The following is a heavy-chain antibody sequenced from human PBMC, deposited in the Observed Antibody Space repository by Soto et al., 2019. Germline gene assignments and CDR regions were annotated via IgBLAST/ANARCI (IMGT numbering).Heavy chain of an antibody. D-gene: IGHD2-21*02. CDR3: ARGLMGWRGWGDYYYYYYMDV. CDR2: INHSGST. Sequence: SETLSLTCAVYGGSFSGYYWSWIRQPPGKGLEWIGEINHSGSTNYNPSLKSRVTISVDTSKNQFSLKLSSVTAADTAVYYCARGLMGWRGWGDYYYYYYMDVWGKGTTVTVSS. J-gene: IGHJ6*03. CDR1: GGSFSGYY. V-gene: IGHV4-34*01.